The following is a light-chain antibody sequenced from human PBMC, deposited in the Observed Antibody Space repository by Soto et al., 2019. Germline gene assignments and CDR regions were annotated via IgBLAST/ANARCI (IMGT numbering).Light chain of an antibody. CDR3: SSFSSTSTLYV. J-gene: IGLJ1*01. CDR1: NSDVGGHNY. V-gene: IGLV2-14*01. CDR2: EVS. Sequence: QSVLTQPASVSGSPGQSITISCTGTNSDVGGHNYVSWYQHHPGKAPKLVIYEVSNRPSGVSNRFSGSKSGNTASLTISGLQAGDEADYHCSSFSSTSTLYVFGTGTKVTVL.